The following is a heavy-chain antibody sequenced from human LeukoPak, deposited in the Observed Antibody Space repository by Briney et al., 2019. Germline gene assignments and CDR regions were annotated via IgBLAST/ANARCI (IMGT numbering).Heavy chain of an antibody. J-gene: IGHJ4*02. CDR1: GGSISSYY. D-gene: IGHD6-13*01. V-gene: IGHV4-4*07. CDR3: ARESRYISSWYTDY. CDR2: IYTSGST. Sequence: PSETLSLTCTVSGGSISSYYWSWIRHPAGKGLELIGRIYTSGSTNYNPSLKSRVTMSVDTSKNQFSLKLSSVTAADTAVHYCARESRYISSWYTDYWGQGTLVTVSS.